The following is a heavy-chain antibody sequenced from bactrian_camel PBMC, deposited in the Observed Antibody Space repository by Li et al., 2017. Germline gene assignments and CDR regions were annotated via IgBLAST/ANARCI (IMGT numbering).Heavy chain of an antibody. V-gene: IGHV3S1*01. J-gene: IGHJ4*01. D-gene: IGHD4*01. CDR2: INSGGSST. CDR3: SARGIPSDSLCSPDHWGSDVGY. CDR1: GFDFSAWW. Sequence: VQLVESGGGLVQPGGSLKLSCVASGFDFSAWWMYWVRQPPGKGLEWVSSINSGGSSTYYTDSVKGRFTISQDNAQNTLYLQMDNLKPEDTAVYYCSARGIPSDSLCSPDHWGSDVGYWGPGTQVTVS.